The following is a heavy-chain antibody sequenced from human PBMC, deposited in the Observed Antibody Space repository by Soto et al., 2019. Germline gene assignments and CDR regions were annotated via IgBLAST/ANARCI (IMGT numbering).Heavy chain of an antibody. CDR3: ARGDYRGHFDY. CDR2: INHSGST. D-gene: IGHD4-4*01. CDR1: GGSFSGYY. J-gene: IGHJ4*02. Sequence: PSETLSLTCAVYGGSFSGYYWSWIRQPPGKGLEWIGEINHSGSTNYNPSLKSRVTISVDTSKNQFSLKLSSVTAADAAVYYCARGDYRGHFDYWGQGTLVTSPQ. V-gene: IGHV4-34*01.